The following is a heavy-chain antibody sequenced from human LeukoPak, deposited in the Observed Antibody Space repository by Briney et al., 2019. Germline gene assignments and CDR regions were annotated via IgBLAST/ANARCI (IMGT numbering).Heavy chain of an antibody. Sequence: GGSLRLSYAASGLTFSNYAMTWVRQAPGKGLECISAIVGSGDTPYYADSVKGRFTISRDNSKSTLYLQMNSLRAEDTAVYYCAKMPRERIQLWSYYYYGMDVWGQGTTVTVSS. J-gene: IGHJ6*02. CDR3: AKMPRERIQLWSYYYYGMDV. CDR1: GLTFSNYA. V-gene: IGHV3-23*01. D-gene: IGHD5-18*01. CDR2: IVGSGDTP.